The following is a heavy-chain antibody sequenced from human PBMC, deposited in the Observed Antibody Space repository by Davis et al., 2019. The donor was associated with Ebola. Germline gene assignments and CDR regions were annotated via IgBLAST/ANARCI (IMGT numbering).Heavy chain of an antibody. D-gene: IGHD6-13*01. V-gene: IGHV3-30*04. CDR3: ARYGYSSSWFFDY. J-gene: IGHJ4*02. CDR1: GFTFSSYA. Sequence: PGGSLRLSCAASGFTFSSYALHWVRQAPGKGLEWVAVISNDGSNAYADSVKGRFTISRDNSRNAVYLQMNSLRAEDTAVYYCARYGYSSSWFFDYWGQGTLVTVSS. CDR2: ISNDGSN.